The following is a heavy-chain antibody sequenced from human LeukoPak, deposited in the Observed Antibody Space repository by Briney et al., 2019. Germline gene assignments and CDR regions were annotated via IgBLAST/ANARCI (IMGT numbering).Heavy chain of an antibody. J-gene: IGHJ4*02. CDR2: IYHSGST. D-gene: IGHD3-3*01. Sequence: LRLSCAASGFTFSDYYMSWIRQAPGKGLEWIGSIYHSGSTYYNPSLKSRVTISVDTSKNQFSLKLSSVTAADTAVYYCARQVYFWSAPKGYFDYWGQGTLVTVSS. CDR1: GFTFSDYY. CDR3: ARQVYFWSAPKGYFDY. V-gene: IGHV4-38-2*01.